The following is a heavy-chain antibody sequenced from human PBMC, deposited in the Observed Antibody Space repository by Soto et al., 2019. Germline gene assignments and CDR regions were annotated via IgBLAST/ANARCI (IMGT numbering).Heavy chain of an antibody. V-gene: IGHV5-10-1*01. D-gene: IGHD2-2*01. Sequence: GESLKISCKGSGYKFTSYWISWVRQMPGKGLEWMGRLDPGDSYTNYRPSFQGHVTISGDVSISTAYLQWSSLKASDTGIYYCARGTCSTTSCDYYYGIDVWGQGTTVTVSS. CDR1: GYKFTSYW. J-gene: IGHJ6*02. CDR3: ARGTCSTTSCDYYYGIDV. CDR2: LDPGDSYT.